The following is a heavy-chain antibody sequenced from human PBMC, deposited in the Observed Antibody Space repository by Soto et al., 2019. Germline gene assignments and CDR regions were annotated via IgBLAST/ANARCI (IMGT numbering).Heavy chain of an antibody. CDR2: VIYSGGST. D-gene: IGHD3-10*01. J-gene: IGHJ4*02. CDR3: AKKLHFGSGGYYFYFDY. CDR1: GFTFSNYA. Sequence: EVQLLESGGGLVQPGGSLRLSCAASGFTFSNYAMSWVRQAPGKGLEWVSTVIYSGGSTYYADSVKGRFITSRDNARNTLYLQMNSLRVENTAVYYCAKKLHFGSGGYYFYFDYWSQGTVVTVSS. V-gene: IGHV3-23*01.